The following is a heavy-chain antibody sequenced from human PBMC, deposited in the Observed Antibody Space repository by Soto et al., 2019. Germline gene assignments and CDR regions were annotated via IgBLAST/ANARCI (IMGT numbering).Heavy chain of an antibody. CDR2: IYPGDSDT. CDR1: GYSFTSYW. J-gene: IGHJ6*02. V-gene: IGHV5-51*01. Sequence: PGESLKISCKGSGYSFTSYWIGWVRQMPGKGLEWMGIIYPGDSDTRYSPSFQGQVTISADKSISTAYLQWSSLKASDTAMYYCARQGGGSYYYYGMDVWGQGTTVTVSS. CDR3: ARQGGGSYYYYGMDV. D-gene: IGHD3-10*01.